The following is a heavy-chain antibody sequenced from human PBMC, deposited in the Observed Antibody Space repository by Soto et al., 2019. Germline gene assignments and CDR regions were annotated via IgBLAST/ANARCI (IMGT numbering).Heavy chain of an antibody. Sequence: SETLSLTGTVSGGSLTKYYWSWSRQPAGKGLEWIGRISTSGNVVSKASLRSRLTMSVDTSKNQFSLRLTSVTAADTAVYYCARDNNDFWSLYPLAFDYWGQGALVTVSS. D-gene: IGHD3-3*01. CDR1: GGSLTKYY. CDR3: ARDNNDFWSLYPLAFDY. CDR2: ISTSGNV. V-gene: IGHV4-4*07. J-gene: IGHJ4*02.